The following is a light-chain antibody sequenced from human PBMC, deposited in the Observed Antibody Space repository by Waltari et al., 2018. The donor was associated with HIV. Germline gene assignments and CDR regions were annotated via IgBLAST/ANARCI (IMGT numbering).Light chain of an antibody. CDR3: SSYTSSRTLDL. V-gene: IGLV2-14*01. Sequence: QSALTQPASVSGSPGQSITIACTGTRSDVGGYHYVSWYQQHPGKAPTRMIYEVRTRPSGVSSRFSGPKSGQSASLTISGLQDEDEAEYYCSSYTSSRTLDLCGTRTKVTVL. J-gene: IGLJ1*01. CDR1: RSDVGGYHY. CDR2: EVR.